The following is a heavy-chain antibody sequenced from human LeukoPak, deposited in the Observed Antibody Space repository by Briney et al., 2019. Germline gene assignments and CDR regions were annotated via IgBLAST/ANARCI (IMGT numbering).Heavy chain of an antibody. D-gene: IGHD6-19*01. CDR1: GFTFSKYW. CDR2: INTDGTVT. V-gene: IGHV3-74*01. CDR3: ATKQWLAPPPDS. Sequence: AGGSLRLSCADPGFTFSKYWMLWVRQAPGKGLECVSRINTDGTVTPYADAVKGRFTVSRDNADNTMFLQMNSVRDEDTAVYYCATKQWLAPPPDSWGQGTPVTVSS. J-gene: IGHJ4*02.